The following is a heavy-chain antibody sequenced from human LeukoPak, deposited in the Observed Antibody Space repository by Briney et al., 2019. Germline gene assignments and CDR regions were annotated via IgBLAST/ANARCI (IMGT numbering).Heavy chain of an antibody. CDR3: ARDIQLST. CDR1: GFTFRGSA. J-gene: IGHJ3*01. D-gene: IGHD5-24*01. V-gene: IGHV3-23*01. CDR2: ISYDGNNA. Sequence: GGSLRLSCVASGFTFRGSAMSWVRQAPGKGLDWVSLISYDGNNAYYADSVRGRFTISRDNSKDTLYLGMNSLRAEDTAIYYCARDIQLSTWGLGTMVTVSS.